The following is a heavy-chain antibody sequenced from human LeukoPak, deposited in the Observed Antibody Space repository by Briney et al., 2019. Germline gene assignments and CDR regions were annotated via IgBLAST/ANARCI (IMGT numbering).Heavy chain of an antibody. D-gene: IGHD1-26*01. Sequence: KPSETLSLTCTVSGGSISAYYWSWIRQPPGKGLEWIGYIYYTGSTNYNPSLKSRVTISVDTSKNQFSLKLSSVTAADTAVYYCARHDSGSYPLDYWGQGTLVTVSS. CDR1: GGSISAYY. V-gene: IGHV4-59*08. CDR3: ARHDSGSYPLDY. CDR2: IYYTGST. J-gene: IGHJ4*02.